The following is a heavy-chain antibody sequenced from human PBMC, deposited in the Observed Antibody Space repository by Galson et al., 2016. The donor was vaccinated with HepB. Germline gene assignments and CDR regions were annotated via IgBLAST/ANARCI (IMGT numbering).Heavy chain of an antibody. Sequence: LSLTCTVSGGSISDYYWSWIRQPPGRGLEWIGFIHYSGSTSYNPPLKSRVTISADTSKNQFSLKLGSVTAADTAVYYCARRGSSWYLVWGQGTLVTVSS. V-gene: IGHV4-59*08. CDR3: ARRGSSWYLV. J-gene: IGHJ4*02. CDR2: IHYSGST. CDR1: GGSISDYY. D-gene: IGHD6-13*01.